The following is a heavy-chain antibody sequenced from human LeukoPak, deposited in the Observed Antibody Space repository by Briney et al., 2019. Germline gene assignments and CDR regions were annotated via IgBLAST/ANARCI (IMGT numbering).Heavy chain of an antibody. CDR3: VRDKGGYNF. Sequence: GGSLRLSCAASGFTFNTYVMHWVRQAPGKGLVWVARIDTDGKTTTYADSVKGRFTISRDNAKNMLYVQMNSLRAEDTAVYYCVRDKGGYNFWGQGTLVSDSS. D-gene: IGHD5-18*01. J-gene: IGHJ4*02. CDR2: IDTDGKTT. CDR1: GFTFNTYV. V-gene: IGHV3-74*01.